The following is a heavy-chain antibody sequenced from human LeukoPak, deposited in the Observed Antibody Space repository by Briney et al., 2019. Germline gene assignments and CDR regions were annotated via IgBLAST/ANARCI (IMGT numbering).Heavy chain of an antibody. CDR1: GFTFNTHN. Sequence: GGSLRLSCAGSGFTFNTHNMNWVRQAPGKGLEWVSSISSSSSYIYYAGSVKGRFTISRDNAKNSLYLQMNSLRADDTAVYYCAKDSTDVVVVPDAYFDYWGQGTLVTVSS. CDR2: ISSSSSYI. V-gene: IGHV3-21*04. J-gene: IGHJ4*02. CDR3: AKDSTDVVVVPDAYFDY. D-gene: IGHD2-2*01.